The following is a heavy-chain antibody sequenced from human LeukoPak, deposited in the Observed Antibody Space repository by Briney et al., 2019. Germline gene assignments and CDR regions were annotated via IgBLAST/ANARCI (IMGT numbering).Heavy chain of an antibody. CDR1: GSTFSSYW. V-gene: IGHV3-7*01. CDR3: ARDKPDFDY. CDR2: IKQDGSEK. Sequence: GGSLRLSCAASGSTFSSYWMSWVRQAPGKGLEWVANIKQDGSEKYYVDSVKGRFTISRDNAKNSLYLQMNSLRAEDTAVYYCARDKPDFDYWGQGTLVTVSA. J-gene: IGHJ4*02.